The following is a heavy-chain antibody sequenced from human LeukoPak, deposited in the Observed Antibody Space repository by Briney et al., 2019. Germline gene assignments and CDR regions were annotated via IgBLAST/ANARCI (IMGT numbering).Heavy chain of an antibody. CDR2: ISAGGDIT. CDR3: AKDQEGLGIRLFDY. CDR1: GFTFSSYA. V-gene: IGHV3-23*01. D-gene: IGHD7-27*01. Sequence: PGGSLRLSCAASGFTFSSYAMSWVRQAPGKGLEWVSAISAGGDITFYSDSVRGRFTISRDNSKETLYLQMNSLRADDTAVYYCAKDQEGLGIRLFDYWGQGTLVTVSS. J-gene: IGHJ4*02.